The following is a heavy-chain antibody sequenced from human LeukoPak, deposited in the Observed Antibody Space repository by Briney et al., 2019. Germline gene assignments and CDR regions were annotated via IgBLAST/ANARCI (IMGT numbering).Heavy chain of an antibody. Sequence: SGGSLRLSCAASGFTFSTYAMRWVRQAPGKGLEWVSAISGSGSTYYADSVKGRFTISRDNSKNTLDLQMNSLRAEDTAIYYCATYRQVLLPFESWGQGTLVTVSS. J-gene: IGHJ4*02. CDR2: ISGSGST. D-gene: IGHD2-8*02. V-gene: IGHV3-23*01. CDR1: GFTFSTYA. CDR3: ATYRQVLLPFES.